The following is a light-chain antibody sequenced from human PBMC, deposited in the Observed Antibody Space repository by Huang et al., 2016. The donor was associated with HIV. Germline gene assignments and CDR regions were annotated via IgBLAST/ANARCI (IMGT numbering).Light chain of an antibody. CDR2: GSS. J-gene: IGKJ1*01. CDR1: QSVFKN. CDR3: QQYNTSPRT. Sequence: ENLMTQSPSTLSVSPGESATLSCRASQSVFKNLAWYQQKPGQAPKLLSYGSSTRAAAITARFSGSGSWTDFTLTISSLQSEDFVVYYCQQYNTSPRTFGQGTKVEV. V-gene: IGKV3-15*01.